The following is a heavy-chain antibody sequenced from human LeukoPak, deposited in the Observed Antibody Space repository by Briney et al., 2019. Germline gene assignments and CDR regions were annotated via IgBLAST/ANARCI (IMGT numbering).Heavy chain of an antibody. J-gene: IGHJ4*02. Sequence: GGSLRLSCAASGFTFSSYAMHWVRQAPGKGLEYVSAISSNGGSTYYANSVKGRFTISRDNSKNTLYLQMGSLRAEDMAVYYCARDSAHCSSTSCYTALDYWGQGTLVTVSS. CDR3: ARDSAHCSSTSCYTALDY. D-gene: IGHD2-2*02. CDR2: ISSNGGST. CDR1: GFTFSSYA. V-gene: IGHV3-64*01.